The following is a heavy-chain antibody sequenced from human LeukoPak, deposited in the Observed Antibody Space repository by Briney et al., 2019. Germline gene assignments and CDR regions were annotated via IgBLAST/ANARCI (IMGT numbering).Heavy chain of an antibody. Sequence: GALRLSCAASGFSFSTIYMSWVRQPPGQGLEWVANINVDGTAEYYVDSVKGRFTISRDNANNSLYLQMNSLRAEDTAVYYCARDPYRFAFDIWGQGTVVLVSS. D-gene: IGHD1-26*01. CDR3: ARDPYRFAFDI. CDR2: INVDGTAE. CDR1: GFSFSTIY. J-gene: IGHJ3*02. V-gene: IGHV3-7*03.